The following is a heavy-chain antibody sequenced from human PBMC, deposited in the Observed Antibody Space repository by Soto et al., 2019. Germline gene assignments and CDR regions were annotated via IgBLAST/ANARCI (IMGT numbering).Heavy chain of an antibody. V-gene: IGHV4-4*02. J-gene: IGHJ4*02. CDR3: ARANIVGATVGFDY. CDR2: IYHSGST. CDR1: GGSIGSSNW. D-gene: IGHD1-26*01. Sequence: PSETLFLTCAVSGGSIGSSNWWSWVRQPPGKGLEWIGEIYHSGSTNYNPSLKSRVTISVDKSKNQFSLKLSSVTAADTAVYYMARANIVGATVGFDYWGQGTLVTVSS.